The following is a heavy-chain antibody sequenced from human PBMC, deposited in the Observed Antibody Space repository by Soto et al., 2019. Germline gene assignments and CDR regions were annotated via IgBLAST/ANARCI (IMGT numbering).Heavy chain of an antibody. Sequence: GESLKISFKGSGYSFTSYWIGWVRQMPVKGLEWMGIIYPGDSDTRYSPSFQGQVNISADKSIGTAYLQSSSLNDSDTAMYYCAALKYYYGMDVLGQGTTVTVSS. CDR3: AALKYYYGMDV. V-gene: IGHV5-51*01. J-gene: IGHJ6*02. CDR1: GYSFTSYW. CDR2: IYPGDSDT.